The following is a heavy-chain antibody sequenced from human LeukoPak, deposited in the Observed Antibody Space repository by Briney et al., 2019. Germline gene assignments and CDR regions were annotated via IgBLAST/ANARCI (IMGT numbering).Heavy chain of an antibody. D-gene: IGHD3-22*01. V-gene: IGHV3-23*01. CDR2: ISGSGGST. Sequence: PGGSLRLSCAASGFTFSSYAMSWVRQAPRKRLEWGSAISGSGGSTYYADSVKGRFTISRDNYKNTLYLKMNSMRAEDTAVYYCAKDPKYYDSSGYYHGGDYFDYWGQGTLVTVSS. J-gene: IGHJ4*02. CDR1: GFTFSSYA. CDR3: AKDPKYYDSSGYYHGGDYFDY.